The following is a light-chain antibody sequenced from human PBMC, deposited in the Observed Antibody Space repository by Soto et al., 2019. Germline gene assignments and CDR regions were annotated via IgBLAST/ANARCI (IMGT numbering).Light chain of an antibody. CDR2: EGS. J-gene: IGLJ3*02. CDR3: CSYAGSSTCV. Sequence: QSVLTQPASVSGSPGQSVTISCTGTSSDVGSYNLVSWYQQHPGKAPKLMIYEGSKRPSGVSNRFSGSKSGNTASLTISGLQAEDEAAYYCCSYAGSSTCVFGGGTKLTVL. CDR1: SSDVGSYNL. V-gene: IGLV2-23*01.